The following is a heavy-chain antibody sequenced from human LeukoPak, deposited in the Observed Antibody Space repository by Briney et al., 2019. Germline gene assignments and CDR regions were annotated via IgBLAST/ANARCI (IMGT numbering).Heavy chain of an antibody. D-gene: IGHD3-22*01. CDR3: ARFTTFYYDGSTYSSPYYFDY. CDR2: IYHSGST. J-gene: IGHJ4*02. CDR1: GGSISSGGYS. Sequence: SETLSLTCAVSGGSISSGGYSWSWIRQPPGKGLEWIGYIYHSGSTYYNPSLKSRVTISVDRSKNQFSLKLSSVTAADTAVYYCARFTTFYYDGSTYSSPYYFDYWGQGTLVTVSS. V-gene: IGHV4-30-2*01.